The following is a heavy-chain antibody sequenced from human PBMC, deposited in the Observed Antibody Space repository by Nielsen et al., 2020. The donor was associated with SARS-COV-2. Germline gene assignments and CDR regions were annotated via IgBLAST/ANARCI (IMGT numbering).Heavy chain of an antibody. D-gene: IGHD3-10*02. CDR1: GFTFDDYA. CDR2: ISWNSGSI. J-gene: IGHJ3*02. CDR3: AKVFGIYSDAFDI. V-gene: IGHV3-9*01. Sequence: SLKISCAASGFTFDDYAMHWVRQAPGKGLEWVSGISWNSGSIGYVDSVEGRFTISRDNAKNSLYLQMNSLRAEDTALYYCAKVFGIYSDAFDIWGQGTMVTVSS.